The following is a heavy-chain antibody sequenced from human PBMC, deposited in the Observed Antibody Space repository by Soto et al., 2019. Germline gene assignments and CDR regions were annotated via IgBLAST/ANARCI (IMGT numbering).Heavy chain of an antibody. V-gene: IGHV1-69*13. Sequence: SVKVSFKASGGTFSSYAISWVRQAPGQGLEWMGGIIPIFGTANYAQKFQGRVTITADESTSTAYMELSSLRSEDTAVYYCARLNWRFYGMDVWGQGTTGTVSS. D-gene: IGHD1-1*01. CDR2: IIPIFGTA. CDR3: ARLNWRFYGMDV. CDR1: GGTFSSYA. J-gene: IGHJ6*02.